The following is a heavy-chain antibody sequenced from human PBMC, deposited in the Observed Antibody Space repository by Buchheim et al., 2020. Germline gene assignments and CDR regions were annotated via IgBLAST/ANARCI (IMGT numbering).Heavy chain of an antibody. V-gene: IGHV3-49*05. D-gene: IGHD3-22*01. CDR3: TRGSPYYDSSLGALGGFDP. J-gene: IGHJ5*02. Sequence: EVQLVESGGGLVKPGRSLRLSCTASGFTFGNYAMSWFRQAPGKGLEWGGFIRSKAYGGTTEYAASVKGRFTITRDDSKSIAHLQMNSLKTEDTAVYYCTRGSPYYDSSLGALGGFDPWGQGTL. CDR1: GFTFGNYA. CDR2: IRSKAYGGTT.